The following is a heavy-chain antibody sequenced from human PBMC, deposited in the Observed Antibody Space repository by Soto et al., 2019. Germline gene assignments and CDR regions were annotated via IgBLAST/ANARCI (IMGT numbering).Heavy chain of an antibody. CDR1: RYTFISYD. D-gene: IGHD6-19*01. J-gene: IGHJ4*02. Sequence: ASVEFSCKASRYTFISYDINWVRQATGQALECMVWMNPNSGNTGYXXKFQGRVXXTRNTSIITAXMELSXLRSEDTAVYYCARERSGWADYWVQGTLVTVSS. CDR2: MNPNSGNT. V-gene: IGHV1-8*01. CDR3: ARERSGWADY.